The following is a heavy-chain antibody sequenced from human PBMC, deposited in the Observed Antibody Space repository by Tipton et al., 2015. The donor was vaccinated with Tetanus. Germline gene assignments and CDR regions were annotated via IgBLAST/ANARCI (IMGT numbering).Heavy chain of an antibody. V-gene: IGHV4-39*01. D-gene: IGHD6-19*01. CDR1: GDSISSGTYY. CDR3: AILPKHWLAPRGAP. J-gene: IGHJ5*02. Sequence: GLVKPSETLSLTCTVSGDSISSGTYYWGWIRQSPGKGLEWIGSIYFRGSTYYNPSLKSRVTISLDTSKNQFSLRLTSVTAADTAVYYCAILPKHWLAPRGAPWGQGILVTVSS. CDR2: IYFRGST.